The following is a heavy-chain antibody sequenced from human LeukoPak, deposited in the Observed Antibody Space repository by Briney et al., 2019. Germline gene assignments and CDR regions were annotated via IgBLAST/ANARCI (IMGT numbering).Heavy chain of an antibody. Sequence: PGGSLRLSCAASGFTFSSYWMHWVRQAPGKGLVWVSRIKSDGSSTTYADSVKGRFTISGDNAKNTLYLQMNSLRAEDTAVYYCATNYYGSGPDHWGQGTLVTVSS. CDR2: IKSDGSST. CDR1: GFTFSSYW. J-gene: IGHJ4*02. CDR3: ATNYYGSGPDH. D-gene: IGHD3-10*01. V-gene: IGHV3-74*01.